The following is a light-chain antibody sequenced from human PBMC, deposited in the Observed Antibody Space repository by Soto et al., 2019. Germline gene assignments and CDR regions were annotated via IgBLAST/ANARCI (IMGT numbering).Light chain of an antibody. CDR2: LNSDGSH. V-gene: IGLV4-69*01. Sequence: QSVLTQSPSASASLGASVKLTCTLSSGHSSYAIAWHQQQPEKGPRYLMKLNSDGSHSKGDGIPDRFSGSSSGAERYLTISSRQSEDEADYYCQTWGTGIYVVFGGGTKLTVL. CDR3: QTWGTGIYVV. J-gene: IGLJ2*01. CDR1: SGHSSYA.